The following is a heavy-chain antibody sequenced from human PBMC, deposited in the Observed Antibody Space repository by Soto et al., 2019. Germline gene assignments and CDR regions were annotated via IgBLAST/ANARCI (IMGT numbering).Heavy chain of an antibody. CDR3: ARDYSNYGGNGGDY. J-gene: IGHJ4*02. CDR1: GFTFSSYA. D-gene: IGHD4-17*01. Sequence: QVQLVESGGGMVQPGRSLRLSCAASGFTFSSYAMYWVRQAPGKGLEWVAVISYDGGNKYYADSVKGRFTISRDNSKNTLYLQMNSLRAEDTAVYYCARDYSNYGGNGGDYWGQGTLVTVSS. CDR2: ISYDGGNK. V-gene: IGHV3-30-3*01.